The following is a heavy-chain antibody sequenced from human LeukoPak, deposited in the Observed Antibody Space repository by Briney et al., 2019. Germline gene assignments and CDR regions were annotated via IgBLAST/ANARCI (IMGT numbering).Heavy chain of an antibody. CDR2: ISGSGGST. V-gene: IGHV3-23*01. J-gene: IGHJ4*02. D-gene: IGHD3-22*01. CDR1: GFTFSSYA. CDR3: AKGGNYDSSGYYYY. Sequence: GASLRLSCAASGFTFSSYAMSWVRQAPGKGLEWVSAISGSGGSTYYADSVKGRFTISRDNSKNTLYLQMNSLRAEDTAVYYCAKGGNYDSSGYYYYWGQGTLVTVFS.